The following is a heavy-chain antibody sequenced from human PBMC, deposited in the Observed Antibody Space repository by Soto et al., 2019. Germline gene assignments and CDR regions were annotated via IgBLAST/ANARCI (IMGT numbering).Heavy chain of an antibody. CDR2: IYHSGST. V-gene: IGHV4-30-2*01. CDR3: ARVRYCSGGSCSVYFDY. J-gene: IGHJ4*02. CDR1: GGSISSGGYS. Sequence: SETLSLTCAVSGGSISSGGYSWSWIRQPPGKGLEWIGYIYHSGSTYYNPSLKSRVTISVDRSKNQFSLKLSSVTAADTAVYYCARVRYCSGGSCSVYFDYWGQGLLVTVSS. D-gene: IGHD2-15*01.